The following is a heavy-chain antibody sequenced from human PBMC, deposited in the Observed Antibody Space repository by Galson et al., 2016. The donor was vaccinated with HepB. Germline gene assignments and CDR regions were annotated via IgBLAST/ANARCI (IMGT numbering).Heavy chain of an antibody. V-gene: IGHV3-48*02. CDR1: GFTFSSYS. CDR3: ARGRNPPFYYYALDV. Sequence: SLRLSCAASGFTFSSYSMNWVRQAPGKGLEWISYISGSSSSINYSDSVKGRFTVPRDNAKNSQYLQMNSLRDDDTAIYYCARGRNPPFYYYALDVWGQGTTVTGSS. J-gene: IGHJ6*02. CDR2: ISGSSSSI. D-gene: IGHD1-14*01.